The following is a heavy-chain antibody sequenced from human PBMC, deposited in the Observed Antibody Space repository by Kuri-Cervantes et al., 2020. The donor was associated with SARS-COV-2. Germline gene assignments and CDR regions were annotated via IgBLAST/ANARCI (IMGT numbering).Heavy chain of an antibody. D-gene: IGHD3-22*01. V-gene: IGHV4-39*02. CDR1: GGSISSGSFY. CDR2: VYYNGIT. J-gene: IGHJ4*02. CDR3: AKDPTYSDSSGTFDY. Sequence: SETLSLTCTVSGGSISSGSFYWGWIRQPPGKGPEWIGNVYYNGITYYNPSLESRVSVSVDTSKNQFSLKLNSVTAADTAVYYCAKDPTYSDSSGTFDYWGQGTLVTVSS.